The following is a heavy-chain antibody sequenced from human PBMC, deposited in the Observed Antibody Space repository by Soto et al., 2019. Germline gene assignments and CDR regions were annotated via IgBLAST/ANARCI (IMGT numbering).Heavy chain of an antibody. CDR3: ARALWLVPGYFDS. V-gene: IGHV3-66*01. J-gene: IGHJ4*02. CDR2: IYSGGST. D-gene: IGHD6-19*01. CDR1: GFTVSSNY. Sequence: EVQLVESGGGLVQPGGSLRLSCAASGFTVSSNYMSWVRQAPGKGLEWVSVIYSGGSTYYADSVKGRFNISIDNSQNTLYLHMNSLRAEDTAVYYCARALWLVPGYFDSWGQGTLVAVSS.